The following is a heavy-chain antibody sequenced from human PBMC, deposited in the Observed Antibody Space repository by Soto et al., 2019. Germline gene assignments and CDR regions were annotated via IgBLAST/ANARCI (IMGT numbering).Heavy chain of an antibody. CDR3: ARSKQWRVGGATLDV. J-gene: IGHJ6*02. D-gene: IGHD6-19*01. CDR1: GDSVSSNSAA. V-gene: IGHV6-1*01. CDR2: TYYRSKWYN. Sequence: SQTLSLTCAISGDSVSSNSAAWNWIRQSPSRGLEWLGRTYYRSKWYNDYAVSVKSRITINPDTSKNQLPLQLNSVTHEDTAVYYCARSKQWRVGGATLDVWGQGTTVTGSS.